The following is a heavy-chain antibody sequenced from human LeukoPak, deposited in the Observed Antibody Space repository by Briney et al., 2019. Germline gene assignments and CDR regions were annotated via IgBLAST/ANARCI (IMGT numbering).Heavy chain of an antibody. CDR3: ARWLTALDS. D-gene: IGHD5-18*01. Sequence: GSLRLSCATSGFTFSTSGMHWVRQAPGKGLEWVAFVSYHGRDQYYADALRGRFTVSRDNGKNTIYLQMNSLTTEDTAVYYCARWLTALDSWGQGTRVTVSS. J-gene: IGHJ5*01. CDR1: GFTFSTSG. V-gene: IGHV3-30*03. CDR2: VSYHGRDQ.